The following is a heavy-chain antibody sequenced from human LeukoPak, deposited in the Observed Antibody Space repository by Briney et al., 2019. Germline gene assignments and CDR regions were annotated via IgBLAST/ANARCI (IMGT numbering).Heavy chain of an antibody. CDR1: GGSITSDY. D-gene: IGHD6-19*01. V-gene: IGHV4-59*01. CDR2: ITYSGST. J-gene: IGHJ4*02. Sequence: SETLSLTCTVSGGSITSDYWSWIRQPPGKGLEWIGFITYSGSTDHNPSLKSRVTISVDASKNQFSLKLTSVTAADTAVYYCVRHTTSGWYQVVYWGQGTLVTVSS. CDR3: VRHTTSGWYQVVY.